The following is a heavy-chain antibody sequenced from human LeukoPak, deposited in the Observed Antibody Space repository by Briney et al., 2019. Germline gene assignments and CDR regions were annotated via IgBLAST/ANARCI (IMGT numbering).Heavy chain of an antibody. J-gene: IGHJ3*02. V-gene: IGHV3-21*01. D-gene: IGHD1-7*01. CDR1: GFTFSSYS. Sequence: GGSLRLSCAASGFTFSSYSMNWVRQAPGKGLEWVSSISSSNSYIYYADSVKGRFTISRDNAKNSLYLQMNSLRAEDTAVYYCARVDNWNYGDAFDIWGQGTMVTVSS. CDR3: ARVDNWNYGDAFDI. CDR2: ISSSNSYI.